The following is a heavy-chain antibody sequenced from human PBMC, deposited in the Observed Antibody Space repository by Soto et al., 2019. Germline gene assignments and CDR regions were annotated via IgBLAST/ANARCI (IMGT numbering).Heavy chain of an antibody. Sequence: GASVKVSCKASGYTFTSYGISWARQAPGQGLEWMGWISAYNGNTNYAQKLQGRVTMTTDTSTSTAYMELRSLRSDDTAVYYCARDSGDFWSGSFDYWGQGTLVTVSS. D-gene: IGHD3-3*01. J-gene: IGHJ4*02. V-gene: IGHV1-18*01. CDR3: ARDSGDFWSGSFDY. CDR2: ISAYNGNT. CDR1: GYTFTSYG.